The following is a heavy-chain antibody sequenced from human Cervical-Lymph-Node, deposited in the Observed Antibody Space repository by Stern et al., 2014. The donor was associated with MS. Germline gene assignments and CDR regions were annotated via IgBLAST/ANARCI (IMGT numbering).Heavy chain of an antibody. D-gene: IGHD3-16*01. J-gene: IGHJ5*02. CDR3: PYSLLRWGELSSPPVLS. CDR1: GFSLNTLGVG. Sequence: QVTLRESGPTLVKPTQTLTLTCTFSGFSLNTLGVGVGWIRQPPGKALEWLAVIYWDDDKRYRPSLSNRLPVLNATLKNHGVPTLPNTDPVDTATYYCPYSLLRWGELSSPPVLSWGLGTLVTVSS. V-gene: IGHV2-5*02. CDR2: IYWDDDK.